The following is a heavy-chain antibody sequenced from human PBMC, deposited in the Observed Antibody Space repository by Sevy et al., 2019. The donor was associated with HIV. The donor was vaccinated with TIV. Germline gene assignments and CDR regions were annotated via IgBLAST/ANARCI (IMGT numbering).Heavy chain of an antibody. CDR1: GGSISSYY. CDR2: IYYSGST. D-gene: IGHD6-13*01. J-gene: IGHJ4*02. CDR3: ARERQLVLDY. V-gene: IGHV4-59*01. Sequence: SETPSLTCTVSGGSISSYYWSWIRQPPGKGLEWIGYIYYSGSTNYNPSLKSRVTISVDTSKNQFSLKLSSVTAADTAVYYCARERQLVLDYWGQGTLVTVSS.